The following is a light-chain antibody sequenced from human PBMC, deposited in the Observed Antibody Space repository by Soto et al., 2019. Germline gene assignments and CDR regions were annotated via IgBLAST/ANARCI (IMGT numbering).Light chain of an antibody. V-gene: IGLV2-8*01. CDR2: EVS. J-gene: IGLJ2*01. Sequence: QPVLTQPPSASGSPGQSVTITCSGTSSDVGEGNYVSWYQQHPGKVPKLILYEVSKRPSGVPDRFSGSRSGNTASLTVSGLQAEDEADYYCSSFAGSPVVFGGGTKLTVL. CDR3: SSFAGSPVV. CDR1: SSDVGEGNY.